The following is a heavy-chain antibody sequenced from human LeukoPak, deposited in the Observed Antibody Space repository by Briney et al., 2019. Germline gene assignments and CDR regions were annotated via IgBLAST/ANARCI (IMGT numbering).Heavy chain of an antibody. CDR1: GVTFFSRS. CDR3: ARDSYIEGNGDYFEN. Sequence: PGGALRRSCAASGVTFFSRSFKWSRKAPGEGREGVSSISIGGGNTKYADSVKGRFTISRDNAKNSVYLQMDNLRVEDTAVYYCARDSYIEGNGDYFENWGQGKLVTVSP. J-gene: IGHJ4*02. D-gene: IGHD2-15*01. V-gene: IGHV3-21*06. CDR2: ISIGGGNT.